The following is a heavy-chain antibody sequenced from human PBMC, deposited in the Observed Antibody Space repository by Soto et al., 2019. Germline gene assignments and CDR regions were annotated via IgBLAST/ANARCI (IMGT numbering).Heavy chain of an antibody. Sequence: QVQLQESGPGLVKPSETLSLTCIVSGGSISSYYWSWIRQPPGKGLEWIGYIYYSGSTNYNPSLKRRVTLSVHWSKNQFSLWLSSVTAADTAVYYWARDSPSSGYYWIDPWGQGTLVTVSS. CDR1: GGSISSYY. J-gene: IGHJ5*02. CDR2: IYYSGST. CDR3: ARDSPSSGYYWIDP. D-gene: IGHD3-22*01. V-gene: IGHV4-59*01.